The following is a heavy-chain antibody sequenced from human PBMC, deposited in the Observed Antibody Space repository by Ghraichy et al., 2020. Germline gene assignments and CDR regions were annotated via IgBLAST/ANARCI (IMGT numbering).Heavy chain of an antibody. Sequence: GGSLRLSCAASGFTFTTYSMNWVRQAPGKGLEWVSSISGSSTYIYYADSVKGRFTISRDNAKNSLYLQMNSLRAEDTGVYYCARDEGTGYYFYYYMDVWGKGTTVTVSS. J-gene: IGHJ6*03. D-gene: IGHD1-1*01. CDR1: GFTFTTYS. V-gene: IGHV3-21*01. CDR2: ISGSSTYI. CDR3: ARDEGTGYYFYYYMDV.